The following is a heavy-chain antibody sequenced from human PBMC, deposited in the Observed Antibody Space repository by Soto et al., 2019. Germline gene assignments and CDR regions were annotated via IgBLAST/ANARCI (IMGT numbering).Heavy chain of an antibody. Sequence: QVQLVQSGAEVKKPGASVKVSCKASGDTFASYGINWVRQAPGQGLEWMGWINVNNGNTNYAQKFQDRVTMTTDTSTTTVYMELRSLRSDDTAVYYCAGGIRVGQGFDCWGQGPLITVSS. CDR2: INVNNGNT. CDR1: GDTFASYG. V-gene: IGHV1-18*01. CDR3: AGGIRVGQGFDC. D-gene: IGHD2-2*01. J-gene: IGHJ4*02.